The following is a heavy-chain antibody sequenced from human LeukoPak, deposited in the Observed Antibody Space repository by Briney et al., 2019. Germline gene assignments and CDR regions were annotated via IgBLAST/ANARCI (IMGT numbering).Heavy chain of an antibody. CDR3: ARFSWYRSGY. CDR1: GFTFSSYW. J-gene: IGHJ4*02. D-gene: IGHD6-13*01. Sequence: GGSLRLSCAAPGFTFSSYWMHWVRQSPGKGLVWVSRINSDGTGTTYADSVKGRFTISRDNSKNTLYLQMNSLRAEDTAVYYCARFSWYRSGYWGQGTLVTVSS. V-gene: IGHV3-74*01. CDR2: INSDGTGT.